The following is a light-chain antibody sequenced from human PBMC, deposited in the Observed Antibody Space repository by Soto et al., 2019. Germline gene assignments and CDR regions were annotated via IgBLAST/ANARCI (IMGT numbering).Light chain of an antibody. CDR3: SSYTTSYTLL. CDR2: DVS. J-gene: IGLJ2*01. V-gene: IGLV2-14*03. CDR1: SSDVGAYNY. Sequence: QSALTQPASVSGSPGQSITISCTGSSSDVGAYNYVSWYQQHSGKVPKLMIYDVSNRPSGVSNRFSGSKSGNSASLTISGRQAEDEADYYCSSYTTSYTLLFGGGTKLTVL.